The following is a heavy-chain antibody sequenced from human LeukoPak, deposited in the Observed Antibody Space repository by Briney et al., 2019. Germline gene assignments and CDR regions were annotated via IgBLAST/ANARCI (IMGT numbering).Heavy chain of an antibody. J-gene: IGHJ4*02. Sequence: GGSLRLSCTASGFTFGDYVMSWVRQAPGKGLEWVSTISGSGDNTYYADSVKGRFTISRDNSKNTLYLQMNSLRAEDTAVYYCARVTYGSGTYGAFDYWGQGTLVTVSS. V-gene: IGHV3-23*01. D-gene: IGHD3-10*01. CDR1: GFTFGDYV. CDR2: ISGSGDNT. CDR3: ARVTYGSGTYGAFDY.